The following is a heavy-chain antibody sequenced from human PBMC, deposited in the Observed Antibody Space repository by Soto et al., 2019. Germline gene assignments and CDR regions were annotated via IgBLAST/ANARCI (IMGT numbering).Heavy chain of an antibody. CDR2: ISYDGSNK. D-gene: IGHD6-13*01. CDR3: ARGLAAAGTRDYFDY. V-gene: IGHV3-30*04. J-gene: IGHJ4*02. CDR1: GFTFSSYA. Sequence: LRLSCAASGFTFSSYAMHWVRQAPGKGLEWVAVISYDGSNKYYADSVKGRFTISRDNSKNTLYLQMNSLRAEDTAVYYCARGLAAAGTRDYFDYWGQGTLVTVSS.